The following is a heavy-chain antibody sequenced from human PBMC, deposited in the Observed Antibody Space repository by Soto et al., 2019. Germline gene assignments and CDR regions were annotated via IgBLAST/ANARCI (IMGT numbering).Heavy chain of an antibody. J-gene: IGHJ3*02. V-gene: IGHV3-7*01. Sequence: EVQLVESGGGLVQPGESLRLSCAASGFSFSSYWMSWVRQAPGKGLEWVANIQGDGSEENYVDSLKGRFTISRDNARKTLVLQMDSLRAEDTAVYYCSTISFSALTIRAFDIWGRGTMVTVSS. D-gene: IGHD2-2*01. CDR2: IQGDGSEE. CDR3: STISFSALTIRAFDI. CDR1: GFSFSSYW.